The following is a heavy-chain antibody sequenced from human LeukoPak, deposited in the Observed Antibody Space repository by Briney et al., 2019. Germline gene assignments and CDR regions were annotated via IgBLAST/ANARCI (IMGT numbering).Heavy chain of an antibody. CDR3: VSDRPNYHESNGHYYNRDGDH. Sequence: GGSLRLSCAASGFTFDIYAMSWVRLAPGKGLQWVASMCGSAGCTFYSDSVKGRFTISRDNSKNTLYLQMNSLRAEDTAIYYCVSDRPNYHESNGHYYNRDGDHWGQGTLVTVSS. V-gene: IGHV3-23*01. CDR2: MCGSAGCT. CDR1: GFTFDIYA. J-gene: IGHJ5*02. D-gene: IGHD3-22*01.